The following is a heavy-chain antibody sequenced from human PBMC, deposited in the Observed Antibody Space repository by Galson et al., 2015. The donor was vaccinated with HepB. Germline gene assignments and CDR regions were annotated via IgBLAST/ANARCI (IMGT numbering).Heavy chain of an antibody. CDR1: GFAFGAYA. Sequence: SLRLSCAASGFAFGAYAMHWVRQTPVKGLECVAYVSHDETKKHYAGSVQGRFTVSRDNSKETLFLQMNSLRSDDTALYYCATVGWVMTPGFDVWGRGAMVTVSS. CDR2: VSHDETKK. J-gene: IGHJ3*01. V-gene: IGHV3-30*06. CDR3: ATVGWVMTPGFDV. D-gene: IGHD2-21*02.